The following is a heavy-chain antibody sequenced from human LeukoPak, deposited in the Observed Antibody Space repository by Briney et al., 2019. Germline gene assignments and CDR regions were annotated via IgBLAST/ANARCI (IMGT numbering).Heavy chain of an antibody. V-gene: IGHV1-2*02. CDR3: ARDYSSSWSFDAFDI. Sequence: ASVKVSCKASRYTFTGYYMHWVRQAPGQGLEWMGWINPNSGGTNYAQKFQGRVTMTRDTPISTAYMELSRLRSDDTAVYYCARDYSSSWSFDAFDIWGQGTMVTVSS. J-gene: IGHJ3*02. CDR2: INPNSGGT. D-gene: IGHD6-13*01. CDR1: RYTFTGYY.